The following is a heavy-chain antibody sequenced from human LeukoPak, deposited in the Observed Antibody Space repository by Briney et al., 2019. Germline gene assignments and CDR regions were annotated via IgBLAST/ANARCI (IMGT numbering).Heavy chain of an antibody. V-gene: IGHV3-7*04. CDR3: ARDSGQLSSGPIGEDY. J-gene: IGHJ4*02. Sequence: PGGSLRLSCAASGFTLSSYWMSWVRQAPGKGLEWVANIKQDGSEKYYVDSVKGRFTISRDNAKNSLYLQMNSLRAEDTAVYYCARDSGQLSSGPIGEDYWGQGTLVTVSS. CDR2: IKQDGSEK. D-gene: IGHD3-10*01. CDR1: GFTLSSYW.